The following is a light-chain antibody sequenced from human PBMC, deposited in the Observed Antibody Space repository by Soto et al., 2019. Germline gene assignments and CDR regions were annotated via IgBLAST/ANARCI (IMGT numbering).Light chain of an antibody. V-gene: IGKV3-20*01. CDR1: QSVSSIY. CDR2: GAS. Sequence: EIVLTQSPGTLSLSPGERATLSCRASQSVSSIYLAWYQHKPGQAPRLLIYGASSRATGIPDRFSGSGSGTDFTLTISRLEPEDVAVYYCQQSGSSSWTFGRGNPVEIK. J-gene: IGKJ1*01. CDR3: QQSGSSSWT.